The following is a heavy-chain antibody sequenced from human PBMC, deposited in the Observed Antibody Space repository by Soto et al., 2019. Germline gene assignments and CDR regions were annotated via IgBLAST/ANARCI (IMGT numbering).Heavy chain of an antibody. D-gene: IGHD3-16*02. CDR1: GGTFSSYA. V-gene: IGHV1-69*13. J-gene: IGHJ6*02. Sequence: SVKVSCKASGGTFSSYAISWVRQAPGQGLEWMGGIIPIFGTANYAQKFQGRVTITADESTSTAYMELSSLRSEDTAVYYCARARNYDYVWGSYRQTYYYYGMDVWGQGTTVTVSS. CDR3: ARARNYDYVWGSYRQTYYYYGMDV. CDR2: IIPIFGTA.